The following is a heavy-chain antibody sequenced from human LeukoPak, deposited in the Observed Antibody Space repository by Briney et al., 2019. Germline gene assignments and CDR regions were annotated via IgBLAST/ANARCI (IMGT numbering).Heavy chain of an antibody. CDR1: GFTVSSNY. D-gene: IGHD3-10*01. CDR2: IYSGGST. Sequence: GGSLRLSCAASGFTVSSNYMSWVRQAPGKGLEWVSVIYSGGSTYYADSVKGRFTISRDNSKNTLYLQMNSLRAEDTAVYYCARDSYYGSGSYYNYYYYYGMDVWGQGTTVTVSS. CDR3: ARDSYYGSGSYYNYYYYYGMDV. V-gene: IGHV3-66*01. J-gene: IGHJ6*02.